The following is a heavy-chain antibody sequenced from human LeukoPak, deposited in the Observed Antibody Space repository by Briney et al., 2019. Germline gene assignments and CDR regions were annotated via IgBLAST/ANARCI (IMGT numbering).Heavy chain of an antibody. J-gene: IGHJ5*02. CDR3: ARGPPGGQFDP. CDR2: IYYSGST. V-gene: IGHV4-59*01. CDR1: GGSISSYY. D-gene: IGHD3-10*01. Sequence: PSETLSLTCTVSGGSISSYYWTWIRQPPGKGLEWIGYIYYSGSTNYNPSLKSRVTISVDTSNNQFSLKLSSVTAADTAVYYCARGPPGGQFDPWGQGTQVTVSS.